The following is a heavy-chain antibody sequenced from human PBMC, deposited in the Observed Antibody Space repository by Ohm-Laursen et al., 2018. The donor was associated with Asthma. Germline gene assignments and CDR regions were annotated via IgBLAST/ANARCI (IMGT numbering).Heavy chain of an antibody. V-gene: IGHV3-11*01. CDR3: AKDPYYYDSSGYRQGY. CDR1: GFTFSDYY. J-gene: IGHJ4*02. D-gene: IGHD3-22*01. CDR2: ISSSGSTI. Sequence: GSLRLSCAASGFTFSDYYMSWIRQAPGKGLEWASYISSSGSTIYYADSVKGWFTISRDNSKNTLYLQMNSLRAEDTAVYYCAKDPYYYDSSGYRQGYWGQGTLVTVSS.